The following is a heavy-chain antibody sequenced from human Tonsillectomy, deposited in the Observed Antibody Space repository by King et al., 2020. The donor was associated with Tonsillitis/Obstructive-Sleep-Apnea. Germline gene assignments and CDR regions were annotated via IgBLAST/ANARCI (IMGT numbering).Heavy chain of an antibody. Sequence: VQLQESGPGLVKPSETLSLTCTVSGGSISGYYWNWVRQPPGQGLEWIGYIFSTGTTNYSPSLKSRVTISLDASKRQFSLNRSSVTAADAAVYYWARGTVAPAWFDPWGQGTLVTVSS. CDR3: ARGTVAPAWFDP. V-gene: IGHV4-59*01. J-gene: IGHJ5*02. D-gene: IGHD4-17*01. CDR1: GGSISGYY. CDR2: IFSTGTT.